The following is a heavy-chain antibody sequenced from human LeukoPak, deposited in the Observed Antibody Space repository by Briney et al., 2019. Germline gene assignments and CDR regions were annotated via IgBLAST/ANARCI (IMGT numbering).Heavy chain of an antibody. Sequence: SETLSLTCTVSGGSISTFYWNWIRQPPGKGLEWVGHIYYSGSTNYNPSLKSRVTISVDTSKNQFSLKLSSVTAADTAVYYCARDVRLESYYYYGMDVWGQGTTVTVSS. CDR3: ARDVRLESYYYYGMDV. CDR2: IYYSGST. V-gene: IGHV4-59*12. D-gene: IGHD4-11*01. J-gene: IGHJ6*02. CDR1: GGSISTFY.